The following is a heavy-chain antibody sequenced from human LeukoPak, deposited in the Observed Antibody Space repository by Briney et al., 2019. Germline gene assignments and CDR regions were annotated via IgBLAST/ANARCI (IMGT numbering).Heavy chain of an antibody. V-gene: IGHV3-49*04. D-gene: IGHD5-12*01. CDR3: TTYDPSNYYGMNV. J-gene: IGHJ6*02. CDR2: IRSKVYGGTT. CDR1: VFTLGVYA. Sequence: GGSLRLSCTASVFTLGVYAMTWVRQARGRGREWVGFIRSKVYGGTTEFAASVKGRFTISRDDSKSIAYQQTNSLKNEEPAMYYCTTYDPSNYYGMNVWGQGPTVTVS.